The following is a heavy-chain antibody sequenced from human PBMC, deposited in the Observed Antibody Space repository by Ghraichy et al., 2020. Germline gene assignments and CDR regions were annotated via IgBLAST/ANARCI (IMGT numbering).Heavy chain of an antibody. Sequence: GSLRLSCTVSGGSITSYYWSWVRQPPGKGLEWIGYIYYSGITNYNPSLKSRVTISVDTSKNQLSLKLSSVTAADTAVYYCAKGHMDHRGWGQGTLVTVSS. CDR3: AKGHMDHRG. J-gene: IGHJ4*02. CDR2: IYYSGIT. D-gene: IGHD2-21*01. V-gene: IGHV4-59*01. CDR1: GGSITSYY.